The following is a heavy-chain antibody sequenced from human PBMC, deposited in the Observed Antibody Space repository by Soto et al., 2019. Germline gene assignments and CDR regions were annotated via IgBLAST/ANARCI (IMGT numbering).Heavy chain of an antibody. Sequence: EVQLLESGGGLVQPGGSLRLSCAASGFTFSSYAVSWVRQAPGKGLEWVSVISGSGDSTYYADSVKGRFTISRDNSKTTLYLQMNSLRAEDTAVYYCSRRRSGWYFDSWGQGTLVTVSS. CDR1: GFTFSSYA. V-gene: IGHV3-23*01. CDR3: SRRRSGWYFDS. D-gene: IGHD6-19*01. CDR2: ISGSGDST. J-gene: IGHJ4*02.